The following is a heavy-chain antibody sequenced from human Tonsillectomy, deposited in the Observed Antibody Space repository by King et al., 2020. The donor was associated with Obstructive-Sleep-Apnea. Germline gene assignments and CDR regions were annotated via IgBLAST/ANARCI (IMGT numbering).Heavy chain of an antibody. D-gene: IGHD3-10*01. CDR2: IYPGDSHT. V-gene: IGHV5-51*01. CDR1: GYSFTTYW. CDR3: AASHYYYGAGTYFDY. J-gene: IGHJ4*02. Sequence: VQLVESGAEVKEPGESLKISCPGSGYSFTTYWIGWVRQMPGKGLEWMGIIYPGDSHTRYSPSFLGHVTISADESISTAYLHWSSLKASDTAMYYCAASHYYYGAGTYFDYWGQGTLVTVSS.